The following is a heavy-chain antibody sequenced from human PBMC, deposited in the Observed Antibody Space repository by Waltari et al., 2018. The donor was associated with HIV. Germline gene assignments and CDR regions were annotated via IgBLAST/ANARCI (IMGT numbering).Heavy chain of an antibody. CDR1: GYTFRTYD. Sequence: QVQLVQSGAEVKKPGASVRVSCKASGYTFRTYDMTWVRQASGQGLEWMGWMNPNSGATGYAQKFQGRVSMTRSTSIRTAYMELSSLTSEDTAVYYCARTDRGVNGQEFDYWGQGTLVTVSS. CDR2: MNPNSGAT. D-gene: IGHD3-10*01. J-gene: IGHJ4*02. CDR3: ARTDRGVNGQEFDY. V-gene: IGHV1-8*01.